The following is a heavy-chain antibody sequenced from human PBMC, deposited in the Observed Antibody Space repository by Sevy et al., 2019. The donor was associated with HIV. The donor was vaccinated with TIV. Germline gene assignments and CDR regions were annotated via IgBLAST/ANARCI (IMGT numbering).Heavy chain of an antibody. CDR3: ARGGSLGAFDI. V-gene: IGHV3-74*03. J-gene: IGHJ3*02. CDR1: GFTFSSYW. Sequence: GGSLRLSCAASGFTFSSYWMHWVRQAPGKGLVWVSRINTDGTITKNADSVQGRFTISRDNAKNTLYLQMNSLRVEDTAIYYCARGGSLGAFDIWGQGTMVTVSS. D-gene: IGHD1-26*01. CDR2: INTDGTIT.